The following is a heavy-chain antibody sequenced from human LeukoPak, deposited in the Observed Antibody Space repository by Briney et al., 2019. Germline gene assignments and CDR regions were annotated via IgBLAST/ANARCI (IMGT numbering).Heavy chain of an antibody. D-gene: IGHD1-26*01. CDR1: VYIFTGYY. J-gene: IGHJ4*02. CDR3: ARVFYSSGAICYLNY. CDR2: INPNSGGT. V-gene: IGHV1-2*02. Sequence: ASVKVSCMSSVYIFTGYYIQWVRQAPGQGVEWMGWINPNSGGTSYAQKFQGRVTMTRDTSITTAYMELSSLRFDDTAVYYCARVFYSSGAICYLNYWGQGTLVTVSS.